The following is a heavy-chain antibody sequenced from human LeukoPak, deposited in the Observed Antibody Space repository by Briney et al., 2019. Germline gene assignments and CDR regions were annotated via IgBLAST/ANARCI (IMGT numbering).Heavy chain of an antibody. D-gene: IGHD3-22*01. CDR1: GGSIRSYY. CDR3: ARARAYIYDSSSYYSDAFDI. V-gene: IGHV4-4*07. J-gene: IGHJ3*02. Sequence: PSETLSLTCTVSGGSIRSYYWSWIRQPAGKGLEWIGRICASGSTNYNPSLKSRVTMSADTSKNQFSLKLTSVTAADTAVYYCARARAYIYDSSSYYSDAFDIWGQGTMVTVSS. CDR2: ICASGST.